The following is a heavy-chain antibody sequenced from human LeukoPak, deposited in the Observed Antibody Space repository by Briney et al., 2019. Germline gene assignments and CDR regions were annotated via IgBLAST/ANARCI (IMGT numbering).Heavy chain of an antibody. J-gene: IGHJ4*02. V-gene: IGHV1-2*02. CDR2: VNPHSGDR. Sequence: ASVKVSCRASGGTFSSYAISWVRQAPGQGLEWMGWVNPHSGDRNLAQKFQGRVTMTRDTSSTTAYLELSGLTSDDTAMYYCAKVRDRLSSFYPAAWGQGTLVTVSS. CDR3: AKVRDRLSSFYPAA. CDR1: GGTFSSYA. D-gene: IGHD6-13*01.